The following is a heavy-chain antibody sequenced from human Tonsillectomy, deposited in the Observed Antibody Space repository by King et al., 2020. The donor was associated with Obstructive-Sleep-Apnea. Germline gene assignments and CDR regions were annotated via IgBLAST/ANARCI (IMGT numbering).Heavy chain of an antibody. D-gene: IGHD1-26*01. CDR1: GGSISSYY. CDR2: IYYSGSI. V-gene: IGHV4-59*01. CDR3: ARGGWELLGGYFDY. Sequence: QLQESGPGLVKPSETLSLTCTVSGGSISSYYWSWIRQPPGKGLEWIGYIYYSGSINYNPSLKSRVTISVDTSKNQFSLKLSSVTAADTAVYYCARGGWELLGGYFDYWGQGTLVTVSS. J-gene: IGHJ4*02.